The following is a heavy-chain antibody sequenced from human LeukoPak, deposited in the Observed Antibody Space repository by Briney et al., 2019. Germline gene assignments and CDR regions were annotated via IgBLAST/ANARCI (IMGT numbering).Heavy chain of an antibody. D-gene: IGHD1-26*01. CDR1: GYTFTSYA. V-gene: IGHV7-4-1*02. J-gene: IGHJ4*02. CDR3: ATPPLGVSTWELLPYYFDY. CDR2: INTNTGNP. Sequence: ASVKVSCKASGYTFTSYAMNWVRQAPGQGLEWMGWINTNTGNPTYAQGFTGRFVFSLDTSVSTAYLQISSLKAEDTAVYYCATPPLGVSTWELLPYYFDYWGQGTLVTVSS.